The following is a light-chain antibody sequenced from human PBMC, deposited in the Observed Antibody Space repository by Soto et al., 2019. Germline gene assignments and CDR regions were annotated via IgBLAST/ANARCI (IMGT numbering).Light chain of an antibody. CDR2: DVR. CDR1: SSDVGGYNF. V-gene: IGLV2-14*03. J-gene: IGLJ2*01. CDR3: SSYTSTNTVI. Sequence: QSALTQPASVSGSPGQSITISCTGTSSDVGGYNFVSWYQQHPGKAPKFTIYDVRNRPSGVSNRFSGSRSGNTASLTISGLQAEDEADYYCSSYTSTNTVIFGGGTKLTVL.